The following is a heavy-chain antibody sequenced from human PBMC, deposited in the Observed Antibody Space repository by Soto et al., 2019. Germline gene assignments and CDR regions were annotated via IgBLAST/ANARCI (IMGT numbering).Heavy chain of an antibody. CDR2: TSPSSRAT. CDR1: GYNFTGYY. D-gene: IGHD2-21*01. Sequence: ASVKVSCKASGYNFTGYYIPRVRQAPGQGREWMGWTSPSSRATNYAQRSQGRVTMSRDRATSTVYMELSRLRSEDTAVYYCAREDAERATRFLDYWGQGTVVTVSS. CDR3: AREDAERATRFLDY. J-gene: IGHJ4*02. V-gene: IGHV1-2*02.